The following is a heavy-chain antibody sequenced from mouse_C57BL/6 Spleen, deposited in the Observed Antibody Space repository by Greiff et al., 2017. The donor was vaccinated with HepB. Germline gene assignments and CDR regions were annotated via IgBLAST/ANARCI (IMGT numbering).Heavy chain of an antibody. J-gene: IGHJ2*01. D-gene: IGHD4-1*01. CDR1: GYAFSSYW. V-gene: IGHV1-80*01. CDR2: IYPGDGDT. CDR3: ARALRLGSFDY. Sequence: QVQLKESGAELVKPGASVKISCKASGYAFSSYWMNWVKQRPGKGLEWIGQIYPGDGDTNYNGKFKGKATLTADKSSSTAYMQLSSLTSEDSAIYFCARALRLGSFDYWGQGTTLTVSS.